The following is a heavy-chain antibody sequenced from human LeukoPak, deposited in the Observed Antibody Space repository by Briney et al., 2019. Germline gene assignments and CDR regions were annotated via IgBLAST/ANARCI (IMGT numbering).Heavy chain of an antibody. D-gene: IGHD2-2*01. CDR2: INPNGGGT. CDR3: ARVRGYCSGTSCYGGSDYYYAMDV. J-gene: IGHJ6*02. V-gene: IGHV1-2*02. CDR1: GYTFTGHY. Sequence: ASVKVSCKASGYTFTGHYMHWVRQAPGQGLEWMGWINPNGGGTNYAQSFQGRVTMTRDTSVSTAYMELSRLRSDDTAVYYCARVRGYCSGTSCYGGSDYYYAMDVWGQGTTVTVSS.